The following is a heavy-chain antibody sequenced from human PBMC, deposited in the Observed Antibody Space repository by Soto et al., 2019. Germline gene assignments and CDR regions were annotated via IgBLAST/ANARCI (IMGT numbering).Heavy chain of an antibody. Sequence: SETLSLTCTVSGGSISSYYWSWIRQPPGKGLEWIGYIYYSGSTNYNPSLKSRVTISVDTSKNQFSLKLSSVTAADTAVYYCARFYLGGAFDIWGQGTMVTVSS. CDR1: GGSISSYY. V-gene: IGHV4-59*08. J-gene: IGHJ3*02. D-gene: IGHD3-16*01. CDR2: IYYSGST. CDR3: ARFYLGGAFDI.